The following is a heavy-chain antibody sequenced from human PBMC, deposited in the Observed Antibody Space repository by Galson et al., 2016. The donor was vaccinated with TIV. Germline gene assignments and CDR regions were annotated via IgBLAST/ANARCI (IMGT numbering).Heavy chain of an antibody. D-gene: IGHD3-22*01. CDR2: ISGGGVST. CDR1: AFSLSRYA. V-gene: IGHV3-23*01. J-gene: IGHJ4*02. Sequence: SLRLSCAASAFSLSRYAMSWVRQAPGKGLEWVSAISGGGVSTYYADSVKGRFTISRDNSKSTLYLQLDSLRVEDTAVYYCAKMDSSGLSYARRFDYWGQGTLVTVSS. CDR3: AKMDSSGLSYARRFDY.